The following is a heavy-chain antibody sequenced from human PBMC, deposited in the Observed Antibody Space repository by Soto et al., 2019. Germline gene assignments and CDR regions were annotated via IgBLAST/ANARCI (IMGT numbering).Heavy chain of an antibody. D-gene: IGHD6-19*01. CDR3: ARGTREAGTSVPTGYDY. V-gene: IGHV1-46*01. J-gene: IGHJ4*02. CDR1: GYTFTSYY. Sequence: QVQLVQSGAEVKKPGASVKVSCKASGYTFTSYYMHWVRQAPGQGLEWMGIIKPSGGSTSYAQKFQGRVTMTRDTSTSTVYMEMSSLRSEDTAVYYCARGTREAGTSVPTGYDYWGQGTLVTVSS. CDR2: IKPSGGST.